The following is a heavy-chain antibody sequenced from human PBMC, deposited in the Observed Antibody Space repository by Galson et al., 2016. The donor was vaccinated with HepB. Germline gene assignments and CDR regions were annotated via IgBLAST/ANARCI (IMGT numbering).Heavy chain of an antibody. D-gene: IGHD2-2*01. CDR2: IDPSDSST. J-gene: IGHJ3*01. CDR3: ARQISTFDL. CDR1: GYSFTNYW. V-gene: IGHV5-10-1*01. Sequence: QSGAEVKKPGESVRISCKGSGYSFTNYWISWVRQMPGKGLEWMGRIDPSDSSTNYGPSFQGHVTISADKSISSVYLQWSSLKASDSATYYCARQISTFDLWGQGTVVSVSS.